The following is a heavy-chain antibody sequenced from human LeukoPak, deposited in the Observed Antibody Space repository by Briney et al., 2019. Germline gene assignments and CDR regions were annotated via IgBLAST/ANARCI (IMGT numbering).Heavy chain of an antibody. CDR1: GFTFSNYW. Sequence: GGSLRLSCAASGFTFSNYWMSWVRQAPGKGLEWVANIKQDRSEKYYVDSVKGRFTISRDNAKNSLYLQMNSLRAEDTAVYYCARETDLWDYWGQGTLVTVSS. V-gene: IGHV3-7*01. CDR2: IKQDRSEK. J-gene: IGHJ4*02. CDR3: ARETDLWDY. D-gene: IGHD3-16*01.